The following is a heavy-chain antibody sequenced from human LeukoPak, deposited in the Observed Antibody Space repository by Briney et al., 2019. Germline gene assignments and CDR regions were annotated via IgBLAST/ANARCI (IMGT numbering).Heavy chain of an antibody. CDR1: GYTFTNYH. V-gene: IGHV1-8*03. D-gene: IGHD3-22*01. J-gene: IGHJ4*02. CDR2: MNSNNGDS. Sequence: GASVKVSCKASGYTFTNYHINWVRQAPGQGLEWVGWMNSNNGDSGFAQNFQGRVAITRDTSISTAYMELSRLRSDDTAVYYCARGSSGHFDYWGQGTLVTVSS. CDR3: ARGSSGHFDY.